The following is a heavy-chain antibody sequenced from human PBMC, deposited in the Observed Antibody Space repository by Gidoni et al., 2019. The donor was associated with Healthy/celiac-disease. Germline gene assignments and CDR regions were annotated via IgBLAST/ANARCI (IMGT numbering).Heavy chain of an antibody. CDR2: INHSGST. CDR3: ARGMMTYYYDGTNDY. V-gene: IGHV4-34*01. J-gene: IGHJ4*02. Sequence: WIGEINHSGSTNYNPSLKSRVTISVDTSKNQFSLKLSSVTAADTAVYYCARGMMTYYYDGTNDYWGQGTLVTVSS. D-gene: IGHD3-22*01.